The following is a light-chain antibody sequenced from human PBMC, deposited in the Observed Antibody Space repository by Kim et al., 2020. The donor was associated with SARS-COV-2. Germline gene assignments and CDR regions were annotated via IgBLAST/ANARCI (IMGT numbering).Light chain of an antibody. V-gene: IGKV3-20*01. CDR2: GAT. CDR3: QLYGSSPLHT. J-gene: IGKJ2*01. Sequence: EIVLTQSPGTLSLSPGERATLSCRASQSVSGSYLAWYQQKSGQPPRLLISGATIRATGIPDRFRGSGSGTDFTLTISRLEPEDFAVYYCQLYGSSPLHTFGQGTKLEI. CDR1: QSVSGSY.